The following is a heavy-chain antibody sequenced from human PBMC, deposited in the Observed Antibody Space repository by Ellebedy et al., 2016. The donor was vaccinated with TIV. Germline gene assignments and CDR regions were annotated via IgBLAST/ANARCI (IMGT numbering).Heavy chain of an antibody. V-gene: IGHV1-69*05. Sequence: SVKVSCXASGGTFSSYAISWVRQAPGQGLEWMGGIIPIFGTANYAQKFQGRVTITTDESTSTAYMELSSLRSEDTAVYYCARGGPAAYYYYGMDVWGQGTTVTVSS. CDR1: GGTFSSYA. D-gene: IGHD6-25*01. J-gene: IGHJ6*02. CDR3: ARGGPAAYYYYGMDV. CDR2: IIPIFGTA.